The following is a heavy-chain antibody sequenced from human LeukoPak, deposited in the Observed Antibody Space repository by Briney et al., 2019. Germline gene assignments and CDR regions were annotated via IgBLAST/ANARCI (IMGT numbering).Heavy chain of an antibody. CDR2: ISYDGSNK. Sequence: GRSLRLSCAASGFTFSSYAMHWVRQAPGKGLEWVAVISYDGSNKYYADSVKGRFTISRDNSKNTLYLQMNSLRAEDTAVYYCARDTDGYSYFDYWGQGILVTVSS. CDR1: GFTFSSYA. D-gene: IGHD5-24*01. J-gene: IGHJ4*02. CDR3: ARDTDGYSYFDY. V-gene: IGHV3-30*04.